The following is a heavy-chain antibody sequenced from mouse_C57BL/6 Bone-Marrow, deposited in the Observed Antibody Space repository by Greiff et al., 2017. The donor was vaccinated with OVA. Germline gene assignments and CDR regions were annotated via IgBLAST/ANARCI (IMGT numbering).Heavy chain of an antibody. J-gene: IGHJ3*01. Sequence: VQLQQSGAELARPGASVKLSCKASGYTFTSYGISWVKQRTGQGLEWIGEIYPRSGNTYYNEKFKGQATLTADKSSSTAYMELRSLTSEDSAVYFCARWWLLRRAWFAYWGQGTLVTVSA. CDR2: IYPRSGNT. CDR3: ARWWLLRRAWFAY. CDR1: GYTFTSYG. D-gene: IGHD2-3*01. V-gene: IGHV1-81*01.